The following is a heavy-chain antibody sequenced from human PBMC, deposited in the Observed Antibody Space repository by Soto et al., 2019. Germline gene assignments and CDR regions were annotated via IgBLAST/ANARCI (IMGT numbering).Heavy chain of an antibody. Sequence: GXSVKVSCKASGVTFSSYAISWVRQAPGQVLEWMGGIXPIFGXAHYAQKFQGXXTITADEXXSTDYMELSSLRSEDTAVYYCAGYSGSYFAFDYWGQGTLVTVSS. CDR3: AGYSGSYFAFDY. CDR1: GVTFSSYA. CDR2: IXPIFGXA. D-gene: IGHD1-26*01. J-gene: IGHJ4*02. V-gene: IGHV1-69*01.